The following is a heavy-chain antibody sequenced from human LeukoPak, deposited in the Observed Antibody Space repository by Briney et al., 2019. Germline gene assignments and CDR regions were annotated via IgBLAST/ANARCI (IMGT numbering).Heavy chain of an antibody. D-gene: IGHD4-17*01. J-gene: IGHJ5*02. Sequence: PSETLSLTCTVSGGSISSYYWSWIRQPPGKGLEWMGYINYSGSTNYNPPLKSRVTISVDTSKNQFSLKLSSVTTADTAVYYCARWVGGHYGYNWFDPWGQGTLVTVSS. CDR3: ARWVGGHYGYNWFDP. V-gene: IGHV4-59*01. CDR2: INYSGST. CDR1: GGSISSYY.